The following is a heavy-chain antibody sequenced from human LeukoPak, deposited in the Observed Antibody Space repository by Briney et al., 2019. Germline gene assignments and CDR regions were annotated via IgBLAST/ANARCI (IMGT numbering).Heavy chain of an antibody. CDR2: IKQDGSEK. V-gene: IGHV3-7*01. D-gene: IGHD3-3*01. Sequence: SGASLRPSCAASGFTFSSYWMSWVRQAPGKGLEWAANIKQDGSEKYYVDSVKGRFTISRDNAKNSLYLQMNSLRAEDTAVYYCARVGYDFWSGPIDYWGQGTLVTVSS. CDR3: ARVGYDFWSGPIDY. CDR1: GFTFSSYW. J-gene: IGHJ4*02.